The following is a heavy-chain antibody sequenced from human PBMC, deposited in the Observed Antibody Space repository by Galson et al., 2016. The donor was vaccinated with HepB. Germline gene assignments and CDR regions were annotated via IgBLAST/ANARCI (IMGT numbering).Heavy chain of an antibody. D-gene: IGHD2-15*01. CDR2: INLDGGEK. J-gene: IGHJ5*02. Sequence: SLRLSCAASEFSFTDYWMTWVRQAPGKGLECLANINLDGGEKNYVDSVKGRFTTSRDNAKNSVYLQINSLRAEDTALYYCARVGYCSGAGCRGRDWFDPWGQGIPVTVSS. V-gene: IGHV3-7*01. CDR1: EFSFTDYW. CDR3: ARVGYCSGAGCRGRDWFDP.